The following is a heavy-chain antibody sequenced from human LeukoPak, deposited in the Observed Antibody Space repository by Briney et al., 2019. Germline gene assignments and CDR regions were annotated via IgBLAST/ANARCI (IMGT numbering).Heavy chain of an antibody. CDR2: INHSGST. Sequence: SETLSLTCAVYGGSFSGYYWSWIRQPPGKGLEWIGEINHSGSTNYNPSLKSRVTISVDTSKNQFSLKLSSVTAADTAVYYCAVKYYFDYWGQGTLVTVSS. CDR3: AVKYYFDY. J-gene: IGHJ4*02. V-gene: IGHV4-34*01. CDR1: GGSFSGYY.